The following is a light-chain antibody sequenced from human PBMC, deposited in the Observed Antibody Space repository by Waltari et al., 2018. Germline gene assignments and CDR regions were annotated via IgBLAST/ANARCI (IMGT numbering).Light chain of an antibody. J-gene: IGLJ1*01. Sequence: QSALTQPVSVSGTPGQSITISCSGTTSDVGSYDFVSWYQQHPGEAPKLLICEVFKRPPDTSSRFSGAKSGSTASLTISGLQPEDEADYYCCSYAGRGTYVFGSGTKVTVL. V-gene: IGLV2-23*02. CDR3: CSYAGRGTYV. CDR1: TSDVGSYDF. CDR2: EVF.